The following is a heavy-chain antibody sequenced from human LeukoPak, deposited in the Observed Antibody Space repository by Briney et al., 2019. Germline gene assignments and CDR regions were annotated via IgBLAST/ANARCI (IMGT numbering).Heavy chain of an antibody. CDR2: ISSSAGTT. CDR1: GFTFSSYE. V-gene: IGHV3-48*03. Sequence: PGGTLRLSCAASGFTFSSYEMNWVRQAPGKGLEWVSYISSSAGTTYYADSVKGRFTISRDNAKNSLYLQMNSLRAEDTAVYYCARGDFGFDFWGQGTLVT. J-gene: IGHJ4*02. CDR3: ARGDFGFDF. D-gene: IGHD3-10*01.